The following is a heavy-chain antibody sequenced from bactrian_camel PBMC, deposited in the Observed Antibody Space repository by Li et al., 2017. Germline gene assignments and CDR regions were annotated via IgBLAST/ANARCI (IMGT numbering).Heavy chain of an antibody. V-gene: IGHV3-2*01. CDR1: GFTFSSYY. D-gene: IGHD2*01. CDR2: IYSDGSTT. J-gene: IGHJ4*01. Sequence: HVQLVESGGGSVQPGGSLRLSCAASGFTFSSYYMSWVRQAPGKGLEWVSSIYSDGSTTFYSDSVKGRFTISRDNAKNTMYLQLNSLKTEDTAMYYCAKRTGTYFDYCGQGTQVTVS. CDR3: AKRTGTYFDY.